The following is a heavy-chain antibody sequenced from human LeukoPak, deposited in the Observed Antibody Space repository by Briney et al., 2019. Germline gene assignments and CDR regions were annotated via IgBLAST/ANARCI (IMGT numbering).Heavy chain of an antibody. V-gene: IGHV3-23*01. J-gene: IGHJ3*02. D-gene: IGHD4/OR15-4a*01. CDR3: AKGGAEDYGHAFDI. CDR1: GFTFSSYA. Sequence: GGSLRLSCAASGFTFSSYAMSWVRQAAGEGLEWVSAISVSGGSTYYADSVKGRFTISRDNSKNTLYLQMNSLRAEDTAVYYCAKGGAEDYGHAFDIWGQGTMVTVSS. CDR2: ISVSGGST.